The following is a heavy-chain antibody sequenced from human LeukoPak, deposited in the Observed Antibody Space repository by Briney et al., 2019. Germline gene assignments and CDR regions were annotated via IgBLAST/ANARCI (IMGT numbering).Heavy chain of an antibody. CDR3: ARRFDS. CDR2: ITTSSSV. Sequence: QXXGKGLEWVSSITTSSSVFYADSVKGRFTISRDNAQNSLYLQMNSLRADDTAVYYCARRFDSWGRGTLVTVSS. J-gene: IGHJ4*02. V-gene: IGHV3-69-1*01.